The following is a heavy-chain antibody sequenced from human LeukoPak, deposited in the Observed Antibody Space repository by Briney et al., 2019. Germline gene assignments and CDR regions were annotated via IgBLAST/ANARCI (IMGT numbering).Heavy chain of an antibody. CDR1: GFTFSSYG. D-gene: IGHD3-3*01. V-gene: IGHV3-30*18. CDR3: AKDAYYDFWSGYYPGWFDP. J-gene: IGHJ5*02. CDR2: ISYDGSNK. Sequence: GGSLRLSCAASGFTFSSYGMHWVRQAPGEGLEWVAVISYDGSNKYYADSVKGRFTISRDNSKNTLYLQMNSLRAEDTAVYYCAKDAYYDFWSGYYPGWFDPWGQGTLVTVSS.